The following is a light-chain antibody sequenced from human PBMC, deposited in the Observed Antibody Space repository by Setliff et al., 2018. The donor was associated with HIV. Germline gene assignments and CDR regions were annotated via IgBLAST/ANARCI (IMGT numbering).Light chain of an antibody. CDR3: CSYAGSYV. J-gene: IGLJ1*01. V-gene: IGLV2-23*02. CDR2: EVS. CDR1: SGDVGRYNL. Sequence: QSALTQPASVSGSPGQSITISCTGTSGDVGRYNLVSWYQQHPGKAPKLMIYEVSKRPSGVSNRFSGSKSGNTASLTISGLQAEDEADYYCCSYAGSYVFGTGTK.